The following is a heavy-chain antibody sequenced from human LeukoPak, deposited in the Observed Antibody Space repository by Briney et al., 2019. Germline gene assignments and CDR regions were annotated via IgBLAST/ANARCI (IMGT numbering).Heavy chain of an antibody. Sequence: GGSLRLSCAASGFTFSSYWMSWVRQAPGKGLEWVANIKQDGSEKYYVDSVKGRFTISRDNAKNSLYLQMNSLRSEDTAVYYCARGRSSSWYGPYYYYGMDVWGQGTTVTVSS. CDR3: ARGRSSSWYGPYYYYGMDV. CDR1: GFTFSSYW. V-gene: IGHV3-7*03. J-gene: IGHJ6*02. CDR2: IKQDGSEK. D-gene: IGHD6-13*01.